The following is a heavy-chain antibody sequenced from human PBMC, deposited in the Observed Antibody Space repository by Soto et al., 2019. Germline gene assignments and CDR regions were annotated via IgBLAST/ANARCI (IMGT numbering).Heavy chain of an antibody. CDR1: GGSFSGYY. V-gene: IGHV4-34*01. CDR3: ARGLVVYSSSSKPFDY. J-gene: IGHJ4*02. D-gene: IGHD6-6*01. CDR2: INHSGST. Sequence: QVQLQQWGAGLLKPSETLSLTCAVYGGSFSGYYWSWIRQPPGKGLEWIGEINHSGSTNYNPSLRSRVTISVDTSKNQFSLKLSSVTAADTAVYYCARGLVVYSSSSKPFDYWGQGTLVTVSS.